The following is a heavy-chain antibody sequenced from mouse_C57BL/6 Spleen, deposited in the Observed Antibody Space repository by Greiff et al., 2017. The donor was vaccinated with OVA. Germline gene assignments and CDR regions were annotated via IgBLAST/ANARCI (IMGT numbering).Heavy chain of an antibody. CDR2: IDPENGDT. V-gene: IGHV14-4*01. CDR3: TTGDREYYSGY. J-gene: IGHJ2*01. CDR1: GYNIKDDY. Sequence: VQLQQSGAELVRPGASVKLSCTASGYNIKDDYMHWVKQRPEQGLEWIGWIDPENGDTEYASKFQGKATITADTSSNTAYLQLSSLTSEDTAVYCCTTGDREYYSGYWGQGTTLTVSS.